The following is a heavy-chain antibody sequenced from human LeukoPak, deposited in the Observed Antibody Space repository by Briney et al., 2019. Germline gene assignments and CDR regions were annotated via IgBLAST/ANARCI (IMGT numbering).Heavy chain of an antibody. Sequence: PSETLSLTCNVSGGSISSYYWGWIRQPPGKGLECIAYIYYNGDTNYSPSLQSRVSISVDTSKNQLSLKLESVTAADTAVYYCARLIWSGSGDVFDIWGQGTMVSVSS. J-gene: IGHJ3*02. CDR2: IYYNGDT. CDR3: ARLIWSGSGDVFDI. D-gene: IGHD3-3*01. CDR1: GGSISSYY. V-gene: IGHV4-59*13.